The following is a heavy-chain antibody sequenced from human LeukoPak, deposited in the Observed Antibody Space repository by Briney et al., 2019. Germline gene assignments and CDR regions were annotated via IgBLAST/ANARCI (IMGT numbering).Heavy chain of an antibody. Sequence: GGSLRLSCAGSGFNVSTGYMNWVRQAPGKGLEWVSVMYSGGSTYYADSVKGRFTISRDNSKNTLYFQMNSLRAEDTAVYYCANPPTVTKIRFDSWGQGTLVTVSS. V-gene: IGHV3-66*01. J-gene: IGHJ5*01. CDR1: GFNVSTGY. CDR3: ANPPTVTKIRFDS. CDR2: MYSGGST. D-gene: IGHD4-17*01.